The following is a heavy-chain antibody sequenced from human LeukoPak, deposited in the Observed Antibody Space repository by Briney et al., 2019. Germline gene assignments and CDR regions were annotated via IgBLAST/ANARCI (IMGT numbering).Heavy chain of an antibody. CDR2: IATSSSTI. J-gene: IGHJ6*03. Sequence: SGGSLRLSCAASGFTFSTYTMNWVRQPPGKGLEWVSNIATSSSTIYYADPVKGRLTISRDNAKNSLYLQMNSLRADDTAVYYCARFAAGGSYYYYMVVWGKGATVTVSS. V-gene: IGHV3-48*01. D-gene: IGHD6-25*01. CDR1: GFTFSTYT. CDR3: ARFAAGGSYYYYMVV.